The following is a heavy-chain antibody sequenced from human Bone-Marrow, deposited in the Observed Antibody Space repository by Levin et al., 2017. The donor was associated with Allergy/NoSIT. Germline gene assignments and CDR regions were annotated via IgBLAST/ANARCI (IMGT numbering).Heavy chain of an antibody. J-gene: IGHJ4*02. V-gene: IGHV3-30*18. D-gene: IGHD6-13*01. CDR1: GFTFSSYG. CDR2: ISDEGSAQ. Sequence: GESLKISCAASGFTFSSYGMHWVRQAPGKGLEWVTIISDEGSAQYYADSVKGRFTISRDNSKNTVYLQMNSLRAEDTAVYYCAKGGSNSWYGLDYWGPGTLVTVSS. CDR3: AKGGSNSWYGLDY.